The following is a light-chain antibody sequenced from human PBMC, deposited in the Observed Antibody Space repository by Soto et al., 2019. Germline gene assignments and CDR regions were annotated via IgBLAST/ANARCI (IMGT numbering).Light chain of an antibody. J-gene: IGLJ2*01. CDR2: DVN. V-gene: IGLV2-14*03. Sequence: QSVLTQPASMSGSPGQSITISCTGTSSDVGGYNYVSWYRQHPGKAPKLMIYDVNNRPSGVSNRFSGSKSGNTACLTISGLQAEDEADYYCSSHSSSSTLVVFGGGTKQTVL. CDR1: SSDVGGYNY. CDR3: SSHSSSSTLVV.